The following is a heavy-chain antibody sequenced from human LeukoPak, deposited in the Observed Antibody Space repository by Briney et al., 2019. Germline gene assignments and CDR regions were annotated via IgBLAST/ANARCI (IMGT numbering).Heavy chain of an antibody. Sequence: ETLSLTCTVSGGSISSYYWSWIRQPPGKGLEWVSGISGPGTNTYHADSVKGRFTISRDNSKNTLYLQMNSLRAEDTAVYYCAKDLSGATTSYYYYYGMDVWGQGTTVTVSS. CDR3: AKDLSGATTSYYYYYGMDV. V-gene: IGHV3-23*01. CDR2: ISGPGTNT. CDR1: GGSISSYY. J-gene: IGHJ6*02. D-gene: IGHD1-26*01.